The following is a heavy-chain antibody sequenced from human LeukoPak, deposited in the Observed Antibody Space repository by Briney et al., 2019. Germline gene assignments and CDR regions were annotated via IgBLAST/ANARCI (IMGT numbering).Heavy chain of an antibody. CDR1: GFTFSSYG. D-gene: IGHD3-10*01. J-gene: IGHJ4*02. CDR3: ARDSVTYGWVFDY. V-gene: IGHV3-7*01. CDR2: IKQDGSEK. Sequence: GGSLRLSCAASGFTFSSYGMRWVRQAPGKGLEWVANIKQDGSEKYYVDSVKGRFTISRDNAKNSLYLQMNSLRAEDTAVYYCARDSVTYGWVFDYWGQGTLVTVSS.